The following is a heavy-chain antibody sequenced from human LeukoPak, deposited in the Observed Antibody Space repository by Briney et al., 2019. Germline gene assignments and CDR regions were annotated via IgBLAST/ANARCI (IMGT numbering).Heavy chain of an antibody. D-gene: IGHD3-22*01. Sequence: GGSLRLSCAASGFTFSSYGMHWVRQAPGKGLEGVAVIWYDGSKKNYADSVKGRFTISRDNSKNTLYLQMNSLRAEETAVYYCARGPLYHHSTGHFSYWGQGTLVTVSS. CDR3: ARGPLYHHSTGHFSY. CDR2: IWYDGSKK. J-gene: IGHJ4*02. CDR1: GFTFSSYG. V-gene: IGHV3-33*01.